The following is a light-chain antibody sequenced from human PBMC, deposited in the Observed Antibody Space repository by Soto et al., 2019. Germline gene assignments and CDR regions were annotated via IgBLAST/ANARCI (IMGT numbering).Light chain of an antibody. J-gene: IGLJ3*02. CDR1: SGSVSSSNY. V-gene: IGLV8-61*01. Sequence: QTVVTQEPSFSVSPGRTVTLTCGLSSGSVSSSNYPSWYQQTPGQAPRTVIYSTSIRSSRVRDRLPGSILGNKAALTITGAQADDEADYSCVLYMSSGIWVFGGGTKLTVL. CDR3: VLYMSSGIWV. CDR2: STS.